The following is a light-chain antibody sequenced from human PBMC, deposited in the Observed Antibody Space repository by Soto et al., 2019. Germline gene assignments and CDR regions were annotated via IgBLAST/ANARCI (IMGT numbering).Light chain of an antibody. CDR3: SSYTSSSTYV. Sequence: QSVLTQPASVSGSPGQSITISCTGTSSDVGGYNYVSWYQQHPGKAPKLMIYDVSNRPTGVSNRFSGSKSGNTASLTISGLQAEDEADYYCSSYTSSSTYVFGTGTKLIVL. J-gene: IGLJ1*01. CDR2: DVS. CDR1: SSDVGGYNY. V-gene: IGLV2-14*01.